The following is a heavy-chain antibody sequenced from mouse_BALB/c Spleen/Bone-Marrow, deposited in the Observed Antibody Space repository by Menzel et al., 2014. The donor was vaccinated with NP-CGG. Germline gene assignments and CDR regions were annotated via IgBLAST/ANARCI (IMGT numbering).Heavy chain of an antibody. J-gene: IGHJ3*01. CDR3: ARLGYYGGFAY. D-gene: IGHD1-1*01. Sequence: VQLKESGGGLVQPGGSLKLSCAASGFDFXRYWMSWVRQAPGKGLEWIGEINPDSRTINYTPSLKDKFIISRDNAKNTLNLQVSKVRSEDTALYYCARLGYYGGFAYWGQGTLVTVSA. CDR2: INPDSRTI. V-gene: IGHV4-1*02. CDR1: GFDFXRYW.